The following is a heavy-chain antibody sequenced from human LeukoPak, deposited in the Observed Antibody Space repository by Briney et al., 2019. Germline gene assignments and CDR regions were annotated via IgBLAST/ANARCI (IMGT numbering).Heavy chain of an antibody. CDR3: AKARGSSVYEPFDY. J-gene: IGHJ4*02. V-gene: IGHV3-23*01. CDR1: GFAFNTYA. Sequence: GGSLRLSCSASGFAFNTYAMTWVRQAPEKGLQWVSTISTSGRATYYADSVEGRFTISRDNSKNTLYLQMNSLRADDTAVYYCAKARGSSVYEPFDYWGQGTQVTVSP. CDR2: ISTSGRAT. D-gene: IGHD5/OR15-5a*01.